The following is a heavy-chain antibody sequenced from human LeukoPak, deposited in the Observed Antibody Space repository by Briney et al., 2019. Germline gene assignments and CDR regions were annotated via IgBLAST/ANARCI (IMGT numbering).Heavy chain of an antibody. D-gene: IGHD6-6*01. J-gene: IGHJ4*02. Sequence: GGSLRLSCAASGFSFSSYGMSWVRQAPGKGLEWVSAINDGGGGTYYADSVKGRFTISRDNSENTLFLQMNSLRAEDTAVYYCAERVPYSSSSVYFDYWGQGTLVTVSS. CDR1: GFSFSSYG. V-gene: IGHV3-23*01. CDR3: AERVPYSSSSVYFDY. CDR2: INDGGGGT.